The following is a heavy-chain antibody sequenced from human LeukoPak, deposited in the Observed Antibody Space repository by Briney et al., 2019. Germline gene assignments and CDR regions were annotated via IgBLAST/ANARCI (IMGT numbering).Heavy chain of an antibody. V-gene: IGHV3-21*01. CDR1: GFTFSSYS. CDR3: ARVGADQVDTAMAIFDY. D-gene: IGHD5-18*01. Sequence: TGGSLRLSCAASGFTFSSYSMNWVRQAPGKGLEWVSSISSSSSYIYYADSVKGRFTISRDNAKNSLYLQMNSLRAEDTAVYYCARVGADQVDTAMAIFDYWGQGTLVTASS. CDR2: ISSSSSYI. J-gene: IGHJ4*02.